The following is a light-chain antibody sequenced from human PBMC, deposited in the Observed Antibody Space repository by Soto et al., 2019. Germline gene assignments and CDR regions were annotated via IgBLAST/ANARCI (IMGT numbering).Light chain of an antibody. Sequence: EIVMTQSPASLSVSPGERAALSCRASQSVSVLLAWYQQKRGQAPRLLIYGASNRATGIPDRFSGSGSGTDFTLTISRLEPEDFAVYYCQQYGSSSWTFGQGTKVDI. V-gene: IGKV3-20*01. CDR1: QSVSVL. CDR3: QQYGSSSWT. CDR2: GAS. J-gene: IGKJ1*01.